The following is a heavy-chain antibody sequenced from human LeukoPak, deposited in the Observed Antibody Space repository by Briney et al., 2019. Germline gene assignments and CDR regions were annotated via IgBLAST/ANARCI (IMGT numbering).Heavy chain of an antibody. CDR2: TSAYNGNT. V-gene: IGHV1-18*01. Sequence: ASVKVSCKASGYTFNSFGISWVRQAPGQGLEWMGWTSAYNGNTHHPEKLQGRLTMTTDTPTSTAYMELRSLRSDDTAIYYCARDTVMMVGSYYYGKGVWGQGTTVTVSS. D-gene: IGHD2-15*01. CDR1: GYTFNSFG. J-gene: IGHJ6*02. CDR3: ARDTVMMVGSYYYGKGV.